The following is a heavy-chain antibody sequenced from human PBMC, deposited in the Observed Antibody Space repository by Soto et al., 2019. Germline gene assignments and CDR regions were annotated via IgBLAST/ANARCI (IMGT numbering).Heavy chain of an antibody. CDR3: ARAIVATLEFDY. V-gene: IGHV4-59*01. D-gene: IGHD5-12*01. CDR1: GGSISSYY. CDR2: IYYSGST. Sequence: PSETLSLTCTVSGGSISSYYWSWIRQPPGKGLEWIGYIYYSGSTNYNPSLKSRVTISVDTSKNQFSLKLSSVTAADTAVYYCARAIVATLEFDYWGQGTLVTVSS. J-gene: IGHJ4*02.